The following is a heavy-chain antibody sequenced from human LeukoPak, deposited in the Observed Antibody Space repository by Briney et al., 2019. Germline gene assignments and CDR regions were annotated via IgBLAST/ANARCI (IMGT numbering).Heavy chain of an antibody. CDR2: TYYRSKWYN. D-gene: IGHD2-15*01. CDR3: AKDCGTGPFACSH. V-gene: IGHV6-1*01. CDR1: GDSFSSNIAA. Sequence: SQTLSLTCAISGDSFSSNIAAWNWIRQSPSRGLEGLGRTYYRSKWYNDYAVSVRSRITIDPDTSKNQFSLQLNSVTPEDTAVYYCAKDCGTGPFACSHWGQGTLVTVSS. J-gene: IGHJ4*02.